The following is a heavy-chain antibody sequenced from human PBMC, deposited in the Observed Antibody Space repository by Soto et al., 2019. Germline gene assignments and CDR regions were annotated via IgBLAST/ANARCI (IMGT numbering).Heavy chain of an antibody. Sequence: QVQLQQWGAGLLKPSETLSLTCAVYVGSFSGHYWSWIRQPPGKGLEWIGEINRSGNTKYNPSLKSRVSISVDTSKNQFPLKLSSVTAADSAVYYCARYCSSTSCYGGVFDIWGQGTMVTVSS. CDR1: VGSFSGHY. D-gene: IGHD2-2*01. CDR3: ARYCSSTSCYGGVFDI. J-gene: IGHJ3*02. V-gene: IGHV4-34*01. CDR2: INRSGNT.